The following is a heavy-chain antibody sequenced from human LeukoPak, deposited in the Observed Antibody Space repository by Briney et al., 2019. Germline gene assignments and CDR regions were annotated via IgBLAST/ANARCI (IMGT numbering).Heavy chain of an antibody. CDR3: AYDSSGYYYGANAFDI. Sequence: SETLSLTCTVSGYSISSGYYWCWIRQPPGKGLEGIGSIYHSGSTYYKPSLKSRVTISLDTSKNQFSLKLSSVTAADTAVYYCAYDSSGYYYGANAFDIWGQGTMVTVSS. CDR1: GYSISSGYY. D-gene: IGHD3-22*01. V-gene: IGHV4-38-2*02. J-gene: IGHJ3*02. CDR2: IYHSGST.